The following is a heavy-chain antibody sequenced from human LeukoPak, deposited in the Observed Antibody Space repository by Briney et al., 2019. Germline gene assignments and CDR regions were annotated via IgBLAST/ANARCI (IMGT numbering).Heavy chain of an antibody. CDR1: GYTLTSYY. V-gene: IGHV1-46*01. CDR2: INPSGGST. Sequence: ASVKVSCKASGYTLTSYYMHWVRQAPGQGLEGMGIINPSGGSTTYAQKFQGRVTMTRDTSTSTVCMELSSLRSEDTAMYYCARAGPYCSGGSCYSRDPYYYYYGMDVWGQGTTVTVSS. CDR3: ARAGPYCSGGSCYSRDPYYYYYGMDV. D-gene: IGHD2-15*01. J-gene: IGHJ6*02.